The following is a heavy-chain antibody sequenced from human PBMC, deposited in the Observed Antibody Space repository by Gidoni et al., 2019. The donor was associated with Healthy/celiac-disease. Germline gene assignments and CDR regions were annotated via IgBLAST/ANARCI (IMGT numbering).Heavy chain of an antibody. Sequence: QVQLQQWGAGLLKPSETLSLTCAVYGGSFRGYYWSWIRQAPGKGLEWIGEINHSGSTNYNPSLKSRVTISVDTSKNQFSLKLSSVTAADTAVYYCARGSQDIVVVVAATLDYWGQGTLVTVSS. CDR2: INHSGST. D-gene: IGHD2-15*01. J-gene: IGHJ4*02. CDR1: GGSFRGYY. V-gene: IGHV4-34*01. CDR3: ARGSQDIVVVVAATLDY.